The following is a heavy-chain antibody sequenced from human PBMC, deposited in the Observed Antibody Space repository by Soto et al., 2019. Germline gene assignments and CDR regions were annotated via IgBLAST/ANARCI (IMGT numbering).Heavy chain of an antibody. CDR3: ASLGVGDWANYYYYYGMDV. CDR1: GFTFSVYA. V-gene: IGHV3-23*01. Sequence: QTGGSLRLSCAATGFTFSVYAMTWVRQAPGKGLEWVSAVTANGGSTYSADSVKGRFTISRDNSKNTLFLQMNSLRVEDTAVYYCASLGVGDWANYYYYYGMDVWGQGTTVTVSS. D-gene: IGHD2-21*02. J-gene: IGHJ6*02. CDR2: VTANGGST.